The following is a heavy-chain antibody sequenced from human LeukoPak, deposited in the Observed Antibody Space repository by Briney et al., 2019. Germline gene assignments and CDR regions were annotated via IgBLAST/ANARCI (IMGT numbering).Heavy chain of an antibody. J-gene: IGHJ2*01. CDR2: IYSSGNT. CDR1: GGSISSTTYY. CDR3: ARSPLGIAAAGIMVGHWYFDL. Sequence: PSETLSLTCTVSGGSISSTTYYWGWIPQPPGKGLEWIGSIYSSGNTYYNASLKSRVTISVDTSKNQFSLKLSSVTAADTAVYYCARSPLGIAAAGIMVGHWYFDLWGRGTLVTVSS. V-gene: IGHV4-39*07. D-gene: IGHD6-13*01.